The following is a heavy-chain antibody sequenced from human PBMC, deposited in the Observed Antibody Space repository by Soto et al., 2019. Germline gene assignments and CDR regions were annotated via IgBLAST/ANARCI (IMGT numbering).Heavy chain of an antibody. J-gene: IGHJ5*02. CDR2: IDPSDSYT. CDR3: ARHEGGLKNWFDP. V-gene: IGHV5-10-1*01. D-gene: IGHD3-16*01. Sequence: PGESLKISCKGSGYSFLNYWISWVRQMPGKGLEWMGRIDPSDSYTNYSPSFQGHVTISADKSISTAYLQWSSLKASDTAMYYCARHEGGLKNWFDPWGQGTLVTVSS. CDR1: GYSFLNYW.